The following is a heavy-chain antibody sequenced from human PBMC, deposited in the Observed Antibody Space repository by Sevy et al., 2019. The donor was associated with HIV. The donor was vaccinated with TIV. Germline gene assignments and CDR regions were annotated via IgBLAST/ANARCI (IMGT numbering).Heavy chain of an antibody. D-gene: IGHD3-10*01. V-gene: IGHV4-59*01. CDR3: ARGGPDYYYGMDV. CDR2: IYYSGST. Sequence: SETLSLTCTVSGDSISSYYWSWIRQPPGKGLEWIGYIYYSGSTNYNPSLKSRVTISKDTSKNQVSLKLTSVTAADTAVYYWARGGPDYYYGMDVWGQGTTVTVSS. J-gene: IGHJ6*02. CDR1: GDSISSYY.